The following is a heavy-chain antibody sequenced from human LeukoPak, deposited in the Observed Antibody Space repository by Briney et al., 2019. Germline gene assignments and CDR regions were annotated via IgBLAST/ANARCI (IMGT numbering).Heavy chain of an antibody. Sequence: PGGSLRLSCEASGYMFSVYNMIWLRQAPGTGLEWVSSIGSRITDIYYADSVRGRFTISRDNARNSLFLQMNSLRAEDTAVYYCARGIQPRRLYYYYMDVCGKGTTVTVSS. V-gene: IGHV3-21*01. J-gene: IGHJ6*03. CDR1: GYMFSVYN. CDR2: IGSRITDI. CDR3: ARGIQPRRLYYYYMDV. D-gene: IGHD1-14*01.